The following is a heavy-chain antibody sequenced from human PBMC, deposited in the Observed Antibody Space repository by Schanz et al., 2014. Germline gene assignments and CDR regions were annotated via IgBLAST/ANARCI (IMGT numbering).Heavy chain of an antibody. J-gene: IGHJ4*02. Sequence: QVQLVQSGAEVKKAGASVKVSCKVSGYTLSKLSIHWVRQAPGKGLEWMGWINPNSGDRNYVQNFQGRVTMTRDTSITPAYMDLSRLTSDDTAVYYCARVYRWQHILGHFDSWGQGSLVTVSS. D-gene: IGHD6-13*01. V-gene: IGHV1-2*02. CDR2: INPNSGDR. CDR3: ARVYRWQHILGHFDS. CDR1: GYTLSKLS.